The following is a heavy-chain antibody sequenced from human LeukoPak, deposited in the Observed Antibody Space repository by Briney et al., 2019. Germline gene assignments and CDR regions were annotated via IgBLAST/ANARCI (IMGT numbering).Heavy chain of an antibody. CDR1: GFTFSSYS. Sequence: PGGSLRLSCAASGFTFSSYSMNWVRQAPGKGLEWVSYISSSSSTIYYADSVKGRFTISRDNAKNSLYLQMNSLRDEDTAVYYATINWNYSHYYYGMDVWGQGTTVTVSS. V-gene: IGHV3-48*02. D-gene: IGHD1-7*01. CDR3: TINWNYSHYYYGMDV. J-gene: IGHJ6*02. CDR2: ISSSSSTI.